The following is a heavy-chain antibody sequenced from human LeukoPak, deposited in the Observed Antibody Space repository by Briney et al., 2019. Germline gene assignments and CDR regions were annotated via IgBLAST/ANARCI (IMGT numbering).Heavy chain of an antibody. J-gene: IGHJ4*02. CDR1: GYTFTGYY. CDR3: AREGGYRGDY. D-gene: IGHD3-16*02. V-gene: IGHV1-2*02. CDR2: INLNSGDT. Sequence: GASVKVSCKASGYTFTGYYLHWVRQAPGQGLEWMGWINLNSGDTNYAQKFQGRVTVTRDTSISTAYMELSRLRSDDTAVYYCAREGGYRGDYWGQGTLVTVSS.